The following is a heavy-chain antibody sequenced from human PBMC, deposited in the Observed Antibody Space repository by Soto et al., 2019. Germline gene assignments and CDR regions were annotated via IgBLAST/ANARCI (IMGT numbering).Heavy chain of an antibody. CDR3: AKALTTVTQYEADAFVI. Sequence: EVQLVESGGGLVQPGRSLRLSCAASGFTFDDYAMHWVRQAPGKGLEWVSGISWNSGSIGYADSVKGRFTISRDNAKNSLYLQMNSLRAEDTALYYCAKALTTVTQYEADAFVIWVQGTMVTVSS. CDR1: GFTFDDYA. J-gene: IGHJ3*02. D-gene: IGHD4-17*01. V-gene: IGHV3-9*01. CDR2: ISWNSGSI.